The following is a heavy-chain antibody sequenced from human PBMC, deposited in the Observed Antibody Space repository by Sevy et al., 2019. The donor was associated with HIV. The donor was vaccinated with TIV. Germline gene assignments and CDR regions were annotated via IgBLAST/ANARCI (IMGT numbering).Heavy chain of an antibody. J-gene: IGHJ4*02. CDR1: GFTFNNYA. Sequence: GGSLRLSCAASGFTFNNYAMSWVRQPPGKGLEWVSGLIENGVDTYYSDSVRGRFTISRDNSKNKLYLQMNSLRAEDTAIYYCVKDYMFAADWAPDSWGQGTLVTVSS. V-gene: IGHV3-23*01. CDR2: LIENGVDT. CDR3: VKDYMFAADWAPDS. D-gene: IGHD3-10*02.